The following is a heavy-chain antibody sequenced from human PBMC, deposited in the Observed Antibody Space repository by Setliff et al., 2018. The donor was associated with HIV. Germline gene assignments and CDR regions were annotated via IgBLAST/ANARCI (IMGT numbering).Heavy chain of an antibody. Sequence: GASVKVSCKAFGYTFTSYGISWVRQAPGQGLEWMGWISPYNGNTNYSQKFQGRVTMTTYTSTSTAYMDLRSLRSADTAVYYCARDDRGRVRGVGPFDPWGQGTLVTVSS. V-gene: IGHV1-18*01. CDR1: GYTFTSYG. CDR3: ARDDRGRVRGVGPFDP. CDR2: ISPYNGNT. D-gene: IGHD3-10*01. J-gene: IGHJ5*02.